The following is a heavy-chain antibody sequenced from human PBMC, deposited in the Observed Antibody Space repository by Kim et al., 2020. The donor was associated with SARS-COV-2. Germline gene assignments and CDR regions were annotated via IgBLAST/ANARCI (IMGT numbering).Heavy chain of an antibody. V-gene: IGHV3-11*01. CDR1: GFTFSDYY. CDR3: ARDGDTIFGVVIRYYGMDV. D-gene: IGHD3-3*01. J-gene: IGHJ6*02. Sequence: GGSLRLSCAASGFTFSDYYMSWIRQAPGKGLEWVSYISSSGSTIYYADSVKGRFTISRDNAKNSLYLQMNSLRAEDTAVYYCARDGDTIFGVVIRYYGMDVWGQGTTVTVSS. CDR2: ISSSGSTI.